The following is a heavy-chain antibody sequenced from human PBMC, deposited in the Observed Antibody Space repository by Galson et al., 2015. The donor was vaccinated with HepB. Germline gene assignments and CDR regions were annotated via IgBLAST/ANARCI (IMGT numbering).Heavy chain of an antibody. D-gene: IGHD3-16*01. V-gene: IGHV3-48*01. CDR3: ARDHTFGGMDV. Sequence: SLRLSCAASGFTFSSYSMNWVRQAPGKGLEWVSYISSSSSTIYYADSVKGRFTISRDNAKNSLYLQMNSLRAEDTAVYYCARDHTFGGMDVWGQGTTVTVSS. CDR1: GFTFSSYS. J-gene: IGHJ6*02. CDR2: ISSSSSTI.